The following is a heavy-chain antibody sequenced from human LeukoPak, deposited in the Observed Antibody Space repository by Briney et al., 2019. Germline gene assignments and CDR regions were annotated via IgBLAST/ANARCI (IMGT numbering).Heavy chain of an antibody. Sequence: SETLSLTCTVSGGSISSGSYYWSWMRQPAGKGLEWIGRIYTSGSTNYNPSLKSRVTISADTSKNQFSLKLSSVTAADTAVYYCSRQERWERPMFFDYWGQGTLVTVSS. CDR2: IYTSGST. V-gene: IGHV4-61*02. D-gene: IGHD1-26*01. CDR3: SRQERWERPMFFDY. CDR1: GGSISSGSYY. J-gene: IGHJ4*02.